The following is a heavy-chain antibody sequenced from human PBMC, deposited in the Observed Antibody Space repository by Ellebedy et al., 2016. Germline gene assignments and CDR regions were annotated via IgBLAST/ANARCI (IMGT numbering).Heavy chain of an antibody. CDR1: AFSRYG. V-gene: IGHV3-23*01. Sequence: GGSLRLXCAASAFSRYGMSWVRQAPGKGLQWVSGISATGSSTYYADSVRGRFTISRDNSKNTLYLQMNSLRAEDTAVYYCAKASEESFDWLSEMYFDSWGQGALVTVSS. J-gene: IGHJ4*02. D-gene: IGHD3-9*01. CDR3: AKASEESFDWLSEMYFDS. CDR2: ISATGSST.